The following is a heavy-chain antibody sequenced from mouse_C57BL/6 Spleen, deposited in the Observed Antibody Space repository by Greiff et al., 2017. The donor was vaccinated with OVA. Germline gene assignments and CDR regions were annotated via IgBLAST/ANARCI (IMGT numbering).Heavy chain of an antibody. CDR2: IWSGGST. Sequence: QVQLQQSGPGLVQPSQSLSITCTASGFSLTSYGVHWVRQSPGQGLEWLGVIWSGGSTDYNAAFISRLSISKDNSKSQVFFKMNSLQADDTAIYYCARTGFDYWGQGTTLPVSS. J-gene: IGHJ2*01. CDR1: GFSLTSYG. V-gene: IGHV2-2*01. CDR3: ARTGFDY.